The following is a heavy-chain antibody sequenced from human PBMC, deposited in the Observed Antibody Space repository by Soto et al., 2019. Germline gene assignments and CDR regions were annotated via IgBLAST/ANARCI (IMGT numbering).Heavy chain of an antibody. CDR1: GYTFTSYG. D-gene: IGHD3-22*01. Sequence: ASVKVSCKASGYTFTSYGISRVRQAPGQGLEWMGWISAYNVNTNYAQKLQGRVTMTTDTSTSTAYMELRSLRSDDKAVYYCARSVGYYYDSSGYSRVGYFDYWGQGTLVTVSS. J-gene: IGHJ4*02. CDR2: ISAYNVNT. V-gene: IGHV1-18*04. CDR3: ARSVGYYYDSSGYSRVGYFDY.